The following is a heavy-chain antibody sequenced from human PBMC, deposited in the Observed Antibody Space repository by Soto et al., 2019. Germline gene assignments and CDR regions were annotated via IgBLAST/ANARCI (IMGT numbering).Heavy chain of an antibody. V-gene: IGHV4-59*01. D-gene: IGHD3-10*01. CDR2: IYYSGST. CDR1: GVSISIYY. J-gene: IGHJ4*02. Sequence: SETLSLTCTVSGVSISIYYRSWIRQPPGKGLEWIGYIYYSGSTNYNPSRKSRVTILLDKSKSQSSLKLSAVSGADTAVYYCASGPPRRGFDYWGQGTLVTVSS. CDR3: ASGPPRRGFDY.